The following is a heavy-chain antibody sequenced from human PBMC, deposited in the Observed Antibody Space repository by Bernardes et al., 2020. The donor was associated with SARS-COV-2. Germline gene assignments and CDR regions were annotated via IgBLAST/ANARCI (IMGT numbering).Heavy chain of an antibody. Sequence: GRSMRLSCLPSGSTFNIYGIHWVSQAPGKWMEWVAIILSDGSNTYYAESVRGRLTISRDNSKNTVYLQMISLRAEDTAVYYCAKDGSYYSEIHHYYGMDVWGQGTTVTVYS. CDR2: ILSDGSNT. J-gene: IGHJ6*02. CDR1: GSTFNIYG. D-gene: IGHD3-10*01. CDR3: AKDGSYYSEIHHYYGMDV. V-gene: IGHV3-30*18.